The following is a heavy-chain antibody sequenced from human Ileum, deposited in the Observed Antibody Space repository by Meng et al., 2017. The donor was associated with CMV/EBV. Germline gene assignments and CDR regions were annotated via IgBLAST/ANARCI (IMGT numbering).Heavy chain of an antibody. D-gene: IGHD2-2*02. V-gene: IGHV3-48*03. J-gene: IGHJ3*01. CDR2: LSSSGRNI. CDR1: GFIFSNYE. CDR3: ARYTTSYAFDV. Sequence: GESLKISCAASGFIFSNYEMTWVRQAPGKGLEWVSLLSSSGRNIYYADSVKGRFTISRDIASNSLYLQMSSLRVEDTAVYFCARYTTSYAFDVWGQGTLVTVSS.